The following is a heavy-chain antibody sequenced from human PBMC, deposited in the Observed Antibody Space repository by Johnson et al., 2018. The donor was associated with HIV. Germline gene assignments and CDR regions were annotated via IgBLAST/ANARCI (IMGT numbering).Heavy chain of an antibody. V-gene: IGHV3-23*04. J-gene: IGHJ3*02. CDR1: GFTFSSYA. Sequence: VQLVESGGGVVRPGGSLRLSCAASGFTFSSYAMSWVRQAPGKGLEWVSAISGSDGSTYYADSVKGRFTISRDNSKNTLYLQMNSLRAEDTAVYYCAKGEGYCGGDCLDTFDIWGQGTMVTVSS. CDR2: ISGSDGST. CDR3: AKGEGYCGGDCLDTFDI. D-gene: IGHD2-21*01.